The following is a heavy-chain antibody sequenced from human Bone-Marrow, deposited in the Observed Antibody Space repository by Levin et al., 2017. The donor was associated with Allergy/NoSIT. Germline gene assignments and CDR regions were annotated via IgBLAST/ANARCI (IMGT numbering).Heavy chain of an antibody. CDR3: ARGLTVGVAATGFDY. CDR2: INHSGST. V-gene: IGHV4-34*01. CDR1: GGSFSGYY. J-gene: IGHJ4*02. D-gene: IGHD2-15*01. Sequence: SQTLSLTCAVYGGSFSGYYWSWIRQPPGKGLEWIGEINHSGSTNYNPSLKSRVTISVDTSKNQFSLKLSSVTAADTAVYYCARGLTVGVAATGFDYWGQGTLVTVSS.